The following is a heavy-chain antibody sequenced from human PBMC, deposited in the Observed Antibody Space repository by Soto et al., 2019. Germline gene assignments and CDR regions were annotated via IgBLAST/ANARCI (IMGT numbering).Heavy chain of an antibody. Sequence: PSETLSLTCTVSGGSISSGGYYWSWIRQHPGKGLEWIGYIYYSGSTYYNPSLKSRVTISVDTSKNQFSLKLSSVTAADTAVYYCARETYKKGTGSQSSPRSGGMDVWGQGTTVTVSS. CDR3: ARETYKKGTGSQSSPRSGGMDV. J-gene: IGHJ6*02. CDR2: IYYSGST. CDR1: GGSISSGGYY. V-gene: IGHV4-31*03. D-gene: IGHD3-9*01.